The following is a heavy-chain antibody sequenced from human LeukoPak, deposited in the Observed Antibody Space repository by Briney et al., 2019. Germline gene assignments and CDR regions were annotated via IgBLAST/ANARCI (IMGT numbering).Heavy chain of an antibody. CDR3: ARDKGDYDFWSGYLFRFDP. D-gene: IGHD3-3*01. CDR2: MNPNSGNT. J-gene: IGHJ5*02. V-gene: IGHV1-8*01. CDR1: GYTFTSYD. Sequence: GASVKVSCKASGYTFTSYDINWVRQATGQGLEWMGWMNPNSGNTGYAQKFQGRVTMTRNTSISTAYMELSSLRSEDTAVYYCARDKGDYDFWSGYLFRFDPWGQGTLVTVSS.